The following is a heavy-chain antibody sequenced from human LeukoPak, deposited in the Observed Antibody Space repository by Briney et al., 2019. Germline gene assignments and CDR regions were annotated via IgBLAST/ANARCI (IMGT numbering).Heavy chain of an antibody. D-gene: IGHD6-19*01. V-gene: IGHV3-7*03. CDR1: GFTFSFYW. J-gene: IGHJ4*02. CDR3: AKGGIAVADCFDY. Sequence: GGSLRLSCAASGFTFSFYWMTWVRQAPGKGLEWVANIKQDASEKYYADSVKGRFTISRDNSKNSLYLQMNSLRTEDTASYYCAKGGIAVADCFDYWGQGTLVTVSS. CDR2: IKQDASEK.